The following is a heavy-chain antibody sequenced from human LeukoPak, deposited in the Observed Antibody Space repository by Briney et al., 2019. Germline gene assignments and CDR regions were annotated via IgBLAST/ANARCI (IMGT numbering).Heavy chain of an antibody. V-gene: IGHV5-51*01. CDR3: ARLYWGSGYCGGDCYQSAFDI. Sequence: GESLKISCKVSGYSSTNYWIAWVRQTPGKGLEWMGIIYPGDSHTRYSPSFQGQVTVSADESISTAYLQWSSLKASDTAMYYCARLYWGSGYCGGDCYQSAFDIWGQGTMVTVSS. CDR1: GYSSTNYW. CDR2: IYPGDSHT. J-gene: IGHJ3*02. D-gene: IGHD2-21*02.